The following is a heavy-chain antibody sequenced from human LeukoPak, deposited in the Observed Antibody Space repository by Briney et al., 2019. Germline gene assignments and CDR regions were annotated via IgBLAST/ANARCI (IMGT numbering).Heavy chain of an antibody. J-gene: IGHJ3*02. CDR2: IYYSGST. V-gene: IGHV4-39*07. Sequence: SETLSLTCTVSGGSISSSSYYWGWIRQPPGKGLEWIGSIYYSGSTYYNPSLKSRVTISVDTSKNQFSLKLSSVTAADTAVYSCARVEYTVYGGAFDIWGQGTVVTVSS. CDR1: GGSISSSSYY. CDR3: ARVEYTVYGGAFDI. D-gene: IGHD2/OR15-2a*01.